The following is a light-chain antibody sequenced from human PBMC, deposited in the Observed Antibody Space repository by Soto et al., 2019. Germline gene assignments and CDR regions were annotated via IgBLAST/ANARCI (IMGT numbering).Light chain of an antibody. CDR1: NSDIGSYNY. Sequence: QSVLTQPASVSGSSGQSITISCSGTNSDIGSYNYVSWYLQHPGKAPKLIVFEVSNRPSGISDRFSGSKSGNTAYLTISGLQTEDEAVYYCNSFTSLNSLPSLLATGTKLTV. CDR2: EVS. V-gene: IGLV2-14*01. J-gene: IGLJ1*01. CDR3: NSFTSLNSLPSL.